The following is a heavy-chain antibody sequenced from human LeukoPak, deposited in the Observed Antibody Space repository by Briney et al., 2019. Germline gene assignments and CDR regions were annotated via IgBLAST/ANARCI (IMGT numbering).Heavy chain of an antibody. CDR1: GGSFSGYY. CDR3: ARGRRTYYYGSGGAFDI. Sequence: SETLSLTCAVYGGSFSGYYWSGIRQPPGKGLEWIGEINHSGSTNYNPSLKSRVTISVDTSKNQFSLKLSSVTAADTAVYYCARGRRTYYYGSGGAFDIWGQGTMVTVSS. J-gene: IGHJ3*02. D-gene: IGHD3-10*01. CDR2: INHSGST. V-gene: IGHV4-34*01.